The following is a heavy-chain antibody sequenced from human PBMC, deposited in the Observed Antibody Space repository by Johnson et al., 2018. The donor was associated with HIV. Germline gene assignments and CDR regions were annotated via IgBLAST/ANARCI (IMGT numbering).Heavy chain of an antibody. Sequence: QVQLVESGGGLVKPGGSLRLSCAASGFTFSDYYMSWIRQAPGKGLEWVSAISGSGGSIFYADSVKGRFTISRDNSKSTLYLQMNSLRAEDTAVYYCARAYTYGAFDIWGQGTTVTISS. J-gene: IGHJ3*02. V-gene: IGHV3-11*04. CDR3: ARAYTYGAFDI. CDR2: ISGSGGSI. D-gene: IGHD5-18*01. CDR1: GFTFSDYY.